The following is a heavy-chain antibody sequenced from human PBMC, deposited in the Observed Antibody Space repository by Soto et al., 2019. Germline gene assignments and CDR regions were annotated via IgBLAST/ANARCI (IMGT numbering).Heavy chain of an antibody. CDR3: ARDLELPLHDYYYGMDV. V-gene: IGHV1-2*02. D-gene: IGHD3-10*01. Sequence: GASVKVSCKASGYTFTGYYMHWVRQAPGQGLEWMGWINPNSGGTNYAQKFQGRVTMTRDTSISTAYMELSRLRSDDTAVYYCARDLELPLHDYYYGMDVWGQGTTVTVSS. CDR2: INPNSGGT. J-gene: IGHJ6*02. CDR1: GYTFTGYY.